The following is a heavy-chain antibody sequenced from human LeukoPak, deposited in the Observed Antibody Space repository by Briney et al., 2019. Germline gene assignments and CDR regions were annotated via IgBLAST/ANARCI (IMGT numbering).Heavy chain of an antibody. J-gene: IGHJ4*02. D-gene: IGHD3-22*01. CDR2: ISWNSATI. V-gene: IGHV3-9*01. CDR1: GFTFDHYA. Sequence: GGSLRLSCAASGFTFDHYAMHWVRHAPGKGLEWVSSISWNSATIVYADSVRGRFTISRDKAKNSLYLQMNSLRAEDTAFYYCAKDVWPYTYYYDTHPLGGGFDSWGQGTLVTVSS. CDR3: AKDVWPYTYYYDTHPLGGGFDS.